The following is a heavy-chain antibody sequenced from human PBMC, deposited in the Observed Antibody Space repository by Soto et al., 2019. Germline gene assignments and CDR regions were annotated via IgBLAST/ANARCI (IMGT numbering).Heavy chain of an antibody. J-gene: IGHJ4*02. V-gene: IGHV3-33*01. CDR1: GFAFRSYG. Sequence: PGGSLGLSCAASGFAFRSYGMHWVRLPPGKGLEWVAVIWYDGNRKYYADSVQGRFTISRDNSRNTLYLQMNSLRAEDTAVYYCARESTTVNDYWGQGTLVTVSS. D-gene: IGHD4-17*01. CDR3: ARESTTVNDY. CDR2: IWYDGNRK.